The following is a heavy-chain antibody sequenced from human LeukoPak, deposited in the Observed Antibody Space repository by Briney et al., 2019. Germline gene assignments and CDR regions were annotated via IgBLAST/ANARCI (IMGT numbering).Heavy chain of an antibody. CDR3: ARDYSTVTTFFDY. J-gene: IGHJ4*02. CDR1: GFTFRTYN. D-gene: IGHD4-17*01. Sequence: GGSLRLSCAASGFTFRTYNMNWVRQAPGKGLEWVAYITSGGTTIYYADSVKGRFTISRDNAKNSLYLQMNSLRAEDTAVYYCARDYSTVTTFFDYWGQGTLVTVSS. V-gene: IGHV3-48*01. CDR2: ITSGGTTI.